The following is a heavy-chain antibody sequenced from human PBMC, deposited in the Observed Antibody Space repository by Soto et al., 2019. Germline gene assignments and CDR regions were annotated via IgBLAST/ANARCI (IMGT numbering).Heavy chain of an antibody. D-gene: IGHD6-13*01. CDR3: ARERIAAAGSYWYFDL. V-gene: IGHV3-48*01. Sequence: GGSLRLSCAASGFTFSSYSMNWVRQAPGKGLEWVSYISSSSSTIYYADSVKGRFTISRDNAKNSLYLQMNSLRAEDTAVYYCARERIAAAGSYWYFDLWGRGTLVTVSS. CDR1: GFTFSSYS. J-gene: IGHJ2*01. CDR2: ISSSSSTI.